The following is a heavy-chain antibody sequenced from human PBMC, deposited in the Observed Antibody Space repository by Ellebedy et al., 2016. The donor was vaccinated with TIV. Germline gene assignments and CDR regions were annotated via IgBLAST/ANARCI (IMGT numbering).Heavy chain of an antibody. J-gene: IGHJ6*02. CDR1: GSTFNSYA. CDR2: ISGSGGSA. Sequence: GESLKISCAASGSTFNSYALSWVRQAPGKGLEWVSVISGSGGSAHYADSVKGRVTISRDNSKNMLFLQMNSLRVEDTAVYYCAYEVGVRGVISYYYHGMDVWGQGTTVTVSS. V-gene: IGHV3-23*01. CDR3: AYEVGVRGVISYYYHGMDV. D-gene: IGHD3-10*01.